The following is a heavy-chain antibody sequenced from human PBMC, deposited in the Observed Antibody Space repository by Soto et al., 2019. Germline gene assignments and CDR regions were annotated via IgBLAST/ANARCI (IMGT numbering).Heavy chain of an antibody. CDR2: IIPIFGTA. Sequence: QVQLVQSGAEVKKPGSSVKFSCKASGGTFSSYAISWVRQAPGQGLEWMGGIIPIFGTANYAQKFQGRVTITADKSKSTSYMELSSLRSEATAVYYCAREDKDAYSRSWSEFDYWGQGTLVTVSS. V-gene: IGHV1-69*06. J-gene: IGHJ4*02. CDR1: GGTFSSYA. CDR3: AREDKDAYSRSWSEFDY. D-gene: IGHD6-13*01.